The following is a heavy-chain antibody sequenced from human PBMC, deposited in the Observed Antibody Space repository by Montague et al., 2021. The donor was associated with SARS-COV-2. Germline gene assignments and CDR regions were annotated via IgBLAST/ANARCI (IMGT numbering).Heavy chain of an antibody. Sequence: SLRLSCAASGFTFSSYAMHWVRQAPGKGLEWVAVISYDGSNKYYADSXXGRFTISRDNSKNTLYLQMNSLRAEDTAVYYCARDPFYYDILTGYLRSQNYYYYGIDVWGQGTTVTVSS. J-gene: IGHJ6*02. D-gene: IGHD3-9*01. CDR2: ISYDGSNK. CDR1: GFTFSSYA. V-gene: IGHV3-30-3*01. CDR3: ARDPFYYDILTGYLRSQNYYYYGIDV.